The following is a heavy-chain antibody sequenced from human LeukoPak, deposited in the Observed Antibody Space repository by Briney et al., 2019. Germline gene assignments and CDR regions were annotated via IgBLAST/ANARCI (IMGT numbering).Heavy chain of an antibody. CDR2: IIPIFGTA. Sequence: SVKVSCKASGGTFSSYAISWVRQVPGQGLEWMGGIIPIFGTANYAQKFQGRVTITADESTSTAYMELSSLRSEDTAVYYCARENPSGYSSGWSGIGAFDIWGQGTMVTVSS. D-gene: IGHD6-19*01. V-gene: IGHV1-69*13. J-gene: IGHJ3*02. CDR3: ARENPSGYSSGWSGIGAFDI. CDR1: GGTFSSYA.